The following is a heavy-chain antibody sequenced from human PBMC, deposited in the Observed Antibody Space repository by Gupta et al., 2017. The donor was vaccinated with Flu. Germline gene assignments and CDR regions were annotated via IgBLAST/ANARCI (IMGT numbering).Heavy chain of an antibody. V-gene: IGHV3-23*01. CDR2: SSGSGDST. J-gene: IGHJ5*02. CDR1: GFIFSDYA. CDR3: VKNPFFSSRVDWFDP. D-gene: IGHD3-10*01. Sequence: EVQLLESGGDLVQPGGSLRLSCVASGFIFSDYAMSWVRQTPKKGLEWVSHSSGSGDSTYYADSVKGRFTISRDNSKNTVYLQMNSLRTEDTAIYYCVKNPFFSSRVDWFDPWGQGTLVTVSS.